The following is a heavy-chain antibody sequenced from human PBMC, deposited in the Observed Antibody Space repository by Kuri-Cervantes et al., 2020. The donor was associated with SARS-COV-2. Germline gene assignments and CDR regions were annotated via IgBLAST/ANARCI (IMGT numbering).Heavy chain of an antibody. V-gene: IGHV1-69*04. J-gene: IGHJ3*02. Sequence: SVQVSCKASGGTFSSYAISWVRQAPGQGLEWMGRIIPILGIANYAQKFQGRVTITADKSTSTAYMELSSLRSEDTAVYYCGRASVSARPSAFDIWGQGTMVTVSS. D-gene: IGHD6-6*01. CDR1: GGTFSSYA. CDR3: GRASVSARPSAFDI. CDR2: IIPILGIA.